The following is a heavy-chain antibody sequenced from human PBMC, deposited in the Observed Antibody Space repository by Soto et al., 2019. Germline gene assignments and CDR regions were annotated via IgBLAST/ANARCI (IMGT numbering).Heavy chain of an antibody. J-gene: IGHJ4*02. CDR2: IYYSGST. D-gene: IGHD2-15*01. Sequence: QLQLQESGPGLVKPSETLSLTCTVSGGSISSSSYYWGWIRQPPGKGLEWIGSIYYSGSTYYNPSLKSRVTISVDTSKNQFSLKLSSVPAADTAVYYCARYDDTGLRYCSGGSCANWGQGTLVTVSS. V-gene: IGHV4-39*01. CDR3: ARYDDTGLRYCSGGSCAN. CDR1: GGSISSSSYY.